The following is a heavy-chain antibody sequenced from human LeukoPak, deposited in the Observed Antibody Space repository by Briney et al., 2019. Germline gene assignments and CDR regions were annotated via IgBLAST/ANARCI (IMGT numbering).Heavy chain of an antibody. V-gene: IGHV3-21*01. Sequence: SLSLSCAATGSTFSSHSMNWVRKAPPQGMEWVSSISSSSSYIYYADSVKGRFTISRDNAKNSLYLQMNSLRAEDTAVYYCARGTPYNWNYLGDYWGQGTLVTVSS. D-gene: IGHD1-7*01. J-gene: IGHJ4*02. CDR1: GSTFSSHS. CDR2: ISSSSSYI. CDR3: ARGTPYNWNYLGDY.